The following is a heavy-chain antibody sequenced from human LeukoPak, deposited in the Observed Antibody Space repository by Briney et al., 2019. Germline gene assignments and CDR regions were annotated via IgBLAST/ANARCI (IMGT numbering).Heavy chain of an antibody. D-gene: IGHD2-2*02. CDR1: GLTFSNYH. Sequence: GGSLRLSCTASGLTFSNYHVHWIRQAPGKGLDWVAFIKYDGSKEYYADSMKGQFTISRDNFKNTVHLQMNSLRPEDTAMYYRATDPPDGDFTIYFDNWAQGTLVTVSS. CDR2: IKYDGSKE. J-gene: IGHJ4*02. V-gene: IGHV3-30*02. CDR3: ATDPPDGDFTIYFDN.